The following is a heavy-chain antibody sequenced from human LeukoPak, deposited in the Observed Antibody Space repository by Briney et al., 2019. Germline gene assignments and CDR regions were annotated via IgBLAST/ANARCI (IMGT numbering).Heavy chain of an antibody. J-gene: IGHJ3*02. V-gene: IGHV4-30-4*08. D-gene: IGHD3-22*01. Sequence: SETLSLTCTVSGGSISSGDYYWSWIRQPPGKGLEWIGYIYYSGSTYYSPSLKSRVTISVDTSKYQFSLKLSSVTAADTAVYYCARGDYYDSSGYYSSVAFDIWGQGTMVTVSS. CDR1: GGSISSGDYY. CDR2: IYYSGST. CDR3: ARGDYYDSSGYYSSVAFDI.